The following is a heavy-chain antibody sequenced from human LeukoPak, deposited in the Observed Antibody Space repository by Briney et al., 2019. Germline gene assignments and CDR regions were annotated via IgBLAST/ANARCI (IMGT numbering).Heavy chain of an antibody. CDR3: AKNSGDYTYYYYYFMDV. CDR2: INSDGSST. CDR1: GFTFSNSW. V-gene: IGHV3-74*01. Sequence: GGSLRLSCAASGFTFSNSWMHWVRQGPGKGLVWVSRINSDGSSTNYADSVKGRFTISRDNAKNTLYMQMNSLRVEDTAVYYCAKNSGDYTYYYYYFMDVWGKGTTVTISS. J-gene: IGHJ6*03. D-gene: IGHD4-17*01.